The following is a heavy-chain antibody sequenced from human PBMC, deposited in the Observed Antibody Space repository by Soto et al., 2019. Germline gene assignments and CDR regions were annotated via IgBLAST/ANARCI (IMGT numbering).Heavy chain of an antibody. CDR1: GFILSDCA. Sequence: EVQLVESGGGLVQPGGSLRLSCATSGFILSDCAMNWVRQAPGKGLEWVSYISSSSSVIDYADSVKGRFTVSRDNASNSLYLQMNSLRAEETAVYYCARDLSWGSNWYYYMDVWGKGTTVTVSS. CDR2: ISSSSSVI. J-gene: IGHJ6*03. V-gene: IGHV3-48*01. CDR3: ARDLSWGSNWYYYMDV. D-gene: IGHD7-27*01.